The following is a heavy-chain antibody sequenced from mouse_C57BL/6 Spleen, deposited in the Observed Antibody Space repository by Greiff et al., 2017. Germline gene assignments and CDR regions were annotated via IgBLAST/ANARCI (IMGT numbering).Heavy chain of an antibody. CDR3: ARADYGNYGAY. D-gene: IGHD2-1*01. V-gene: IGHV1-61*01. CDR1: GYTFTSYW. J-gene: IGHJ3*01. Sequence: VQLQQPGAELVRPGSSVKLSCKASGYTFTSYWMAWVKQRPGQGLEWIGNIYPADSETHYNQKFKDKATLTVDKSSSKAYMQLSSLTSEDSAVYYCARADYGNYGAYWGQGTLVTVSA. CDR2: IYPADSET.